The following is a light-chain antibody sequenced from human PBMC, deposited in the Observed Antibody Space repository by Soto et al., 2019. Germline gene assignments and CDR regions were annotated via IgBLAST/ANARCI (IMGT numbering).Light chain of an antibody. CDR2: DVS. CDR1: SSDVGGYNY. CDR3: SSYTASSTYV. Sequence: SVLTQPASVYGSPGQSITISCNGTSSDVGGYNYVSWYQHHPGKAPKLMIFDVSNRPSGVSNRFSGSKSGNTASLTISGLQAEDEADYYCSSYTASSTYVFGTGTKVTVL. V-gene: IGLV2-14*03. J-gene: IGLJ1*01.